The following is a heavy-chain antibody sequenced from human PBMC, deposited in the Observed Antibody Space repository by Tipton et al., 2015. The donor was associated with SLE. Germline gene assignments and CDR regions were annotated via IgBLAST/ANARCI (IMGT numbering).Heavy chain of an antibody. CDR3: AKSHHGDYEYFQH. V-gene: IGHV4-4*07. CDR2: FYTVGST. CDR1: GGSIGHHY. Sequence: TLSLTCTVSGGSIGHHYWNWFRQSTGKGLEWSGRFYTVGSTRHKPSLESRLSPSFESRVTMSVDPSKNQFSLTLMSVTAADTAVYYCAKSHHGDYEYFQHWGQGTLVTVSS. D-gene: IGHD4-17*01. J-gene: IGHJ1*01.